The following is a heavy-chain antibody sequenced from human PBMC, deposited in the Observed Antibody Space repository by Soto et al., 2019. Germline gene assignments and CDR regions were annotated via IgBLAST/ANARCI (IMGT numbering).Heavy chain of an antibody. CDR1: GGSFSGYY. Sequence: SETLSLTCAVYGGSFSGYYWSWIRQPPGKGLEWIGEINHSGSTNYNPSLKSRVTISVDTSKNQFSLKLSSVTAADTAVYYCARGISSSAEMATVHFDYWGQGTLVTVSS. CDR2: INHSGST. J-gene: IGHJ4*02. V-gene: IGHV4-34*01. D-gene: IGHD6-6*01. CDR3: ARGISSSAEMATVHFDY.